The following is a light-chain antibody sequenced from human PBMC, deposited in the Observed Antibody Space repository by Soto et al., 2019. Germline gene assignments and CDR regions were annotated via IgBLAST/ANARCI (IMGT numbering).Light chain of an antibody. CDR3: SSYTSSSPHVV. CDR1: SSDVGGYNY. V-gene: IGLV2-14*01. J-gene: IGLJ2*01. Sequence: QSVLTQPASVSGSPGQSITISCTGTSSDVGGYNYVSWYQQHSGKAPKLMIYEVSNRPSGVSNRFSGSKSGNTASLTISGLQAEDEADYYCSSYTSSSPHVVFGGVTKLTVL. CDR2: EVS.